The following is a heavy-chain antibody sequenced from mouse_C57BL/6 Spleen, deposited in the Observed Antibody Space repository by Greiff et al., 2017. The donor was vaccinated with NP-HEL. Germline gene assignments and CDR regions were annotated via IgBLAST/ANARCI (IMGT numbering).Heavy chain of an antibody. CDR2: INPNNGGT. CDR1: GYTFTDYY. CDR3: ARVTRSWYFDV. V-gene: IGHV1-26*01. D-gene: IGHD2-2*01. Sequence: EVQLQQSGPELVKPGASVKISCKASGYTFTDYYMNWVKQSHGKSLEWIGAINPNNGGTSYNQKFKGKATLTVDKSSSTAYMELRRLTSEDAAVYYSARVTRSWYFDVRGTETTFAVSS. J-gene: IGHJ1*03.